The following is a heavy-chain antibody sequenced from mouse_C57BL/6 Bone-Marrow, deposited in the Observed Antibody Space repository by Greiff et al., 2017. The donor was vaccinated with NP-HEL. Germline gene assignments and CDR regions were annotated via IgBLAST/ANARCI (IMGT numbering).Heavy chain of an antibody. CDR2: INPSSGYT. CDR1: GYTFTSYT. CDR3: ARKYWTGTGYFDV. J-gene: IGHJ1*03. D-gene: IGHD4-1*01. Sequence: VQLQQSGAELARPGASVKMSCKASGYTFTSYTMHWVKQRPGQGLEWIGYINPSSGYTKYNQKFKDKATLTADKSSSTADMQLSSLTSEDSAVYYGARKYWTGTGYFDVWGTGTTVTVSS. V-gene: IGHV1-4*01.